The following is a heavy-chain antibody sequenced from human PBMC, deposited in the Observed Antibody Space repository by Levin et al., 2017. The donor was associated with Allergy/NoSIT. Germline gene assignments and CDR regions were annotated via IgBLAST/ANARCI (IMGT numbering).Heavy chain of an antibody. V-gene: IGHV1-69*02. CDR2: IIPILGIA. Sequence: ASVKVSCKASGGTFSSYTISWVRQAPGQGLEWMGRIIPILGIANYAQKFQGRVTITADKSTSTAYMELSSLRSEDTAVYYCARGPTSIPSSSWVHFDYWGQGTLVTVSS. J-gene: IGHJ4*02. D-gene: IGHD6-13*01. CDR1: GGTFSSYT. CDR3: ARGPTSIPSSSWVHFDY.